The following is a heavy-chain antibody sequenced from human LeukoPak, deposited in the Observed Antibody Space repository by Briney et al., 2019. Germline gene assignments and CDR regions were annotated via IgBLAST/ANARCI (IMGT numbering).Heavy chain of an antibody. Sequence: GALRPSCAAFRFTVTSNHMNWVRQSPGKGLEWVSVIYNGDNTNYADSVKGRFTISRDNSKNTLYLQMNSLRAEDTAVYFCARASQWLAFDNWGQGTLVTVSS. J-gene: IGHJ4*02. CDR3: ARASQWLAFDN. CDR2: IYNGDNT. V-gene: IGHV3-66*01. D-gene: IGHD6-19*01. CDR1: RFTVTSNH.